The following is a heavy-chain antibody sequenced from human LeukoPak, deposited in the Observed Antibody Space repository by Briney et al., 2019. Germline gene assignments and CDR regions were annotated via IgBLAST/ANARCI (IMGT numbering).Heavy chain of an antibody. J-gene: IGHJ4*02. CDR3: TKDLPFTGGGAIVY. V-gene: IGHV3-15*01. CDR2: IRSKPSGGTA. Sequence: GGSLRLSCAASGLTFGDAWMTWVRQAPGKGLEWVGHIRSKPSGGTADYPAPVKGRFTISRDDSKNTVYLQMDTLKTEDTAVYYCTKDLPFTGGGAIVYWGQGTVVTVSS. CDR1: GLTFGDAW. D-gene: IGHD3-16*02.